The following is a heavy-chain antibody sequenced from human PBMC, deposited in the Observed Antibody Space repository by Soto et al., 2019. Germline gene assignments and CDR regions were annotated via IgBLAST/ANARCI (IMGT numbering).Heavy chain of an antibody. Sequence: SETLSLTCAVYGGSFSGYYWSWIRQPPGKGLEWIGEINHSGSTNYNPSLKSRVTISVGTSKNQFSLKLRSVTAADTAVYYCARVGGVAARTFDYWGQGTLVTVSS. CDR1: GGSFSGYY. CDR3: ARVGGVAARTFDY. V-gene: IGHV4-34*01. D-gene: IGHD6-6*01. J-gene: IGHJ4*02. CDR2: INHSGST.